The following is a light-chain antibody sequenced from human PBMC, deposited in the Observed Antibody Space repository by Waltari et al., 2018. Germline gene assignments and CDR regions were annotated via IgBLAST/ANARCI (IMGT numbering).Light chain of an antibody. CDR2: AAS. CDR3: QNHERLPAT. CDR1: QNIGTY. J-gene: IGKJ1*01. Sequence: LTQSPGTLSLSPGESATLSCRASQNIGTYLVWYQQKPGQPPRLLMYAASMRATGVPDRFSGSGSGTDFSLTISRLEPEDFAVYYCQNHERLPATFGQGTRVEIK. V-gene: IGKV3-20*01.